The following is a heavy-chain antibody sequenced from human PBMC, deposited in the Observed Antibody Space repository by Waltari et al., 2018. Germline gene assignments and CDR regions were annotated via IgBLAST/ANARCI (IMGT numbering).Heavy chain of an antibody. Sequence: QVQLVPSGAEVKKPGASVKVSCKASGYTFTGYYMHWVRQAPGQGLEWMGRINPNSGGTNYAQKFQGRVTMTRDTSISTAYMELSRLRSDDTAVYYCARAVTMVRGVIPDYWGQGTLVTVSS. CDR1: GYTFTGYY. D-gene: IGHD3-10*01. J-gene: IGHJ4*02. CDR2: INPNSGGT. V-gene: IGHV1-2*06. CDR3: ARAVTMVRGVIPDY.